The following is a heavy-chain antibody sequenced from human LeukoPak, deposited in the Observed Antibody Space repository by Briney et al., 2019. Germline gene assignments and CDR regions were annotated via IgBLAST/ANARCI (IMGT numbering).Heavy chain of an antibody. D-gene: IGHD1-26*01. CDR1: GGSFSGYY. Sequence: PSETLSLTCAVYGGSFSGYYWSWIRQPPGKGLEWIGSIYYSGSTYYNPSLKSRVTISVDTSKNQFSLKLSSVTAADTAVYYCARGSSGSYYLSHYYYYGMDVWGQGTTVTVSS. J-gene: IGHJ6*02. CDR3: ARGSSGSYYLSHYYYYGMDV. CDR2: IYYSGST. V-gene: IGHV4-34*01.